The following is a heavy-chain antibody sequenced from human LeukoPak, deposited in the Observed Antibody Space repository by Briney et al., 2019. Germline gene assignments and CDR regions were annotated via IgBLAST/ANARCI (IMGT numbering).Heavy chain of an antibody. CDR1: GFSLSTSGMC. V-gene: IGHV2-70*01. J-gene: IGHJ4*02. CDR2: IDWDDDK. D-gene: IGHD3-22*01. Sequence: SGPALVEPTQTLTLTCTFSGFSLSTSGMCVSWIRQPPGKALEWLALIDWDDDKYYSTSLKTRLTISKDTSKNQVVFTMTNMDPVDTATYYCARILSRNYYDSSGYLDYWGQGTLVTVSS. CDR3: ARILSRNYYDSSGYLDY.